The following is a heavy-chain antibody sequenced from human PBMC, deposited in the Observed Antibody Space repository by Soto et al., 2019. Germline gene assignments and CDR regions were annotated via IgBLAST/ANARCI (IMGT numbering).Heavy chain of an antibody. V-gene: IGHV3-33*06. Sequence: QVQLVVSGGGVVQPGRSLRLSCAASGLTFSSYGMPWGRQAPGKGLEWVAVIWYDGSNKYYADSVKGRFTNSRDNSKNTLYLQMNSLRAEHTAVYYCAKDTTYYYGSGRSYYYYGTDVWGQGTTVTVSS. D-gene: IGHD3-10*01. CDR1: GLTFSSYG. CDR3: AKDTTYYYGSGRSYYYYGTDV. CDR2: IWYDGSNK. J-gene: IGHJ6*02.